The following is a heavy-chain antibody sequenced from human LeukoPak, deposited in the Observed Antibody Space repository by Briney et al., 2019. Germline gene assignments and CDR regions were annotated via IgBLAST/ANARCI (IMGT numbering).Heavy chain of an antibody. CDR1: GFTFSSYE. V-gene: IGHV3-48*03. CDR3: ARKYYYGSGSYYLSYFDY. D-gene: IGHD3-10*01. Sequence: GGSLRLSCAASGFTFSSYEMSWVRQAPGKGLEWVSYISSSGSTIYYADSVKGRFTISRDNAKNSLYLQMNSLRAEDTAVYYCARKYYYGSGSYYLSYFDYWGQGTLVTVSS. CDR2: ISSSGSTI. J-gene: IGHJ4*02.